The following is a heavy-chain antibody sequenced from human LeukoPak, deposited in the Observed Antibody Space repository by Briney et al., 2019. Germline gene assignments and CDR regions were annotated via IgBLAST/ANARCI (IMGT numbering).Heavy chain of an antibody. CDR2: ISDDGSNK. J-gene: IGHJ4*02. D-gene: IGHD6-6*01. CDR3: ARGPNSNWSGLDF. Sequence: PGRSLRLSCAASGFTFSSYAMHWVRQAPGKGLEWVAVISDDGSNKYYADPVKGRFTVSRDNAKNTLYLQVNNLRAEDTAVYYCARGPNSNWSGLDFWGQGTLLTVSS. V-gene: IGHV3-30*04. CDR1: GFTFSSYA.